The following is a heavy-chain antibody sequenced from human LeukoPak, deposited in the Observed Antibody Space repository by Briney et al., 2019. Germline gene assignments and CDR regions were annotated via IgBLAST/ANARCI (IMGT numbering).Heavy chain of an antibody. V-gene: IGHV3-30*18. CDR3: AKQRAGNSWSPDY. Sequence: PGGSLRLSCAASGFIFSSYGMHWVRQAPGKGLEWVAVISYDDSSKYYADSVKGRFTISRDNSKNTLYLHMNNLRAEDTAVYYCAKQRAGNSWSPDYWGQGTLVTVSS. D-gene: IGHD6-13*01. CDR1: GFIFSSYG. J-gene: IGHJ4*02. CDR2: ISYDDSSK.